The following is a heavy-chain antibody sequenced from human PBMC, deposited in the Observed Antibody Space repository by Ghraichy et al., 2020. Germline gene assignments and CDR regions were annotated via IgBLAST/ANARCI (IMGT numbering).Heavy chain of an antibody. CDR1: GFTFSNFG. D-gene: IGHD3-10*01. J-gene: IGHJ5*02. Sequence: GGSLRLSCAVSGFTFSNFGMNWVRQAPGKGLEWVAYVSGRTDVIHSTDSVKGRFAISRDNAENSLYLQMNSLRDEDTAVYYCVRGAQFDDNWFDPWGQGTLGTVSS. CDR3: VRGAQFDDNWFDP. V-gene: IGHV3-48*02. CDR2: VSGRTDVI.